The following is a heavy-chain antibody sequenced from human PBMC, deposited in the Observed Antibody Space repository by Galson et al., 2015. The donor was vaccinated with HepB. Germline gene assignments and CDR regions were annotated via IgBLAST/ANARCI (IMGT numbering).Heavy chain of an antibody. CDR1: GFTFSSYA. J-gene: IGHJ4*02. CDR2: ISYDGSNK. Sequence: SLRLSCAASGFTFSSYAMHWVRQAPGKGLEWVAVISYDGSNKYYADSVKGRFTISRDNSKNTLYLQMNSLRAEDTAVYYCARDLTTEPSYYFDYWGQGTLVTVSS. D-gene: IGHD4-11*01. CDR3: ARDLTTEPSYYFDY. V-gene: IGHV3-30*14.